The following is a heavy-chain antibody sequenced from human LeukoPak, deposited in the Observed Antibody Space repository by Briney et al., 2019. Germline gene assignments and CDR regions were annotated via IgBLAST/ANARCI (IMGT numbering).Heavy chain of an antibody. V-gene: IGHV3-48*03. CDR1: GFSFSSYP. CDR2: ISSDGNTE. CDR3: ARDSVNGPFVISLDL. J-gene: IGHJ4*02. Sequence: GRSLRLSCAAAGFSFSSYPMNWVRQAPGKGLEWVSHISSDGNTESYVDAPRGRFTMSRDNAKNSLFLLINSLRVEDTAFYYCARDSVNGPFVISLDLWGQGALVTVAS. D-gene: IGHD3-10*01.